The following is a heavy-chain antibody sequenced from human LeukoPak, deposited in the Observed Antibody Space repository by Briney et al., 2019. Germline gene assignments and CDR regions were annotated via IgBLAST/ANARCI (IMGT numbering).Heavy chain of an antibody. D-gene: IGHD3-10*01. Sequence: GGSLRLSCAASGFTFSSYAMSWVRQAPGKGLEWVSAISGSGGSTYYADSVKGRFTISRDNSKTTLYLQMNSLRAEHTAVYYCANHVLTTYMVRGVIGWFDPWGQGTLVTVSS. V-gene: IGHV3-23*01. CDR2: ISGSGGST. CDR1: GFTFSSYA. CDR3: ANHVLTTYMVRGVIGWFDP. J-gene: IGHJ5*02.